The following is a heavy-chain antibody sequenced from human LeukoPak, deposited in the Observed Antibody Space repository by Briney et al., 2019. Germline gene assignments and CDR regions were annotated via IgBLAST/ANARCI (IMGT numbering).Heavy chain of an antibody. CDR1: GFTFSDYY. CDR2: ISSSGSTI. CDR3: ARVPSVDYAEY. D-gene: IGHD2-2*01. J-gene: IGHJ4*02. Sequence: GGSLRLSCAASGFTFSDYYMSWIRQAPGKGLEWVSYISSSGSTIYYADSVQGRFTISRDNAKNSLYLQMNSLRAEDTAVYYCARVPSVDYAEYWGQGTLVTVSS. V-gene: IGHV3-11*01.